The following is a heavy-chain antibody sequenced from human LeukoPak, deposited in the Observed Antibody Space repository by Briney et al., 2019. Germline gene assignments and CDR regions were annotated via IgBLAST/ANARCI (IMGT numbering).Heavy chain of an antibody. Sequence: SETLSLTCTVSGGSISSYYWSWIRQPPGKGLEWIGYIYYSGSTNYNPSLKSRVTISVDTSKNQFSLKLSSVTAADTAVYYCARARYSSSWYRGRNSFDPWGQGTLVTVSS. J-gene: IGHJ5*02. V-gene: IGHV4-59*01. CDR1: GGSISSYY. CDR2: IYYSGST. CDR3: ARARYSSSWYRGRNSFDP. D-gene: IGHD6-13*01.